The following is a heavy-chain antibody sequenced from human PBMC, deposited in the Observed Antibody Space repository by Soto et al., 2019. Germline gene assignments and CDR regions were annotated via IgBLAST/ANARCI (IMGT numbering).Heavy chain of an antibody. CDR3: AKDGSSGWTPQA. V-gene: IGHV3-23*01. D-gene: IGHD6-19*01. CDR1: GFTFSSYA. CDR2: ISGSGGRT. Sequence: EVPLLESGGGLVQPGGSLRLSCAASGFTFSSYAMSWVRQAPGKGLEWVSAISGSGGRTYYADSVKGRFTISRDNSKNTLYLQMNSLRAEDTAVYYCAKDGSSGWTPQAWGQGTLVTVSS. J-gene: IGHJ5*02.